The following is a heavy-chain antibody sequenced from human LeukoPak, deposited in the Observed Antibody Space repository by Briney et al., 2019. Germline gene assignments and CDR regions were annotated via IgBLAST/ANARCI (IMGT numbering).Heavy chain of an antibody. Sequence: GGSLRLSCAASGFTFSSYGMHWVRQAPGKGLEWVAVISYDGSNKYYADSVKGRFTISRDNSKNTLYLQMNSLRAEDTAVYYCASGIAVAGSYFDYWGQGTLVTVSS. CDR3: ASGIAVAGSYFDY. J-gene: IGHJ4*02. CDR1: GFTFSSYG. CDR2: ISYDGSNK. D-gene: IGHD6-19*01. V-gene: IGHV3-30*03.